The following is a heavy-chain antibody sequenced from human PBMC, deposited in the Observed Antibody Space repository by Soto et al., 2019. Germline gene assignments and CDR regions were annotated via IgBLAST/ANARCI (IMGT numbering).Heavy chain of an antibody. J-gene: IGHJ2*01. D-gene: IGHD2-15*01. Sequence: QVQLVQSGGEVKKPGASVKVSCQASGYTFSDYAISWVRQAPGQGLEWMGWISASTRNTDQAQNFQGRVIMTLDTSTNPAYMELGSLSSDETAVYYCVRCYCSVGSWYACWHFDLWGRSTLVTVSS. CDR2: ISASTRNT. V-gene: IGHV1-18*01. CDR3: VRCYCSVGSWYACWHFDL. CDR1: GYTFSDYA.